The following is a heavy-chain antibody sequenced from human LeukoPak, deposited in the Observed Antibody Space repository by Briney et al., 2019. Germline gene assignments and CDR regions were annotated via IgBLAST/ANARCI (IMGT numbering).Heavy chain of an antibody. V-gene: IGHV1-69*04. CDR1: GGTFSSYA. J-gene: IGHJ5*02. CDR2: IIPILGIA. Sequence: GASVTVSCKASGGTFSSYAISWVRQAPGQGLEWMGRIIPILGIANYGQKFQGRVTITADKSTSTACMELSSLRSEDTAVYYCARDLQQLFDPWGQGTLVTVSS. D-gene: IGHD4-11*01. CDR3: ARDLQQLFDP.